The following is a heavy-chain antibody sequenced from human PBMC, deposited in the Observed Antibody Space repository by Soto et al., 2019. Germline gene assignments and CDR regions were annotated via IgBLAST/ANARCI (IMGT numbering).Heavy chain of an antibody. CDR2: IYDSGGT. CDR1: GGSISSIGYY. CDR3: ARGNYYDSSVDY. J-gene: IGHJ4*02. D-gene: IGHD3-22*01. V-gene: IGHV4-31*03. Sequence: LSLTCTVSGGSISSIGYYWNWIRQHPGRGLDWIGYIYDSGGTYYSPSLKSRLNISADTSKNQISLRLSSLTAADTAVYFCARGNYYDSSVDYWGQGTLVTVSS.